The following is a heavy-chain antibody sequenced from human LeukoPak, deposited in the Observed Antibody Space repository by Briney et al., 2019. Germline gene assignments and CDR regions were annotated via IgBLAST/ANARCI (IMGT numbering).Heavy chain of an antibody. J-gene: IGHJ6*02. CDR3: ATYAGIVATMGYYYYYGMDV. Sequence: ASVKVSCKASGYTFTSYYMHWVRQAPGQGLEWMGLINPSGGSTSYAQKFQGRVTMTRDTSTSTVYMELSSLRSEDTAVYYCATYAGIVATMGYYYYYGMDVWGQGTTVTVSS. CDR1: GYTFTSYY. CDR2: INPSGGST. V-gene: IGHV1-46*01. D-gene: IGHD5-12*01.